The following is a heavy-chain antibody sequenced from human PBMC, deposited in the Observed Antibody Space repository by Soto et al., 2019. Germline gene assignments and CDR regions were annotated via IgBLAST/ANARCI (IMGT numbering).Heavy chain of an antibody. Sequence: ASVKVSCKASGGTFSSDAISWVRQAPGQGLEWMGGIIPIFGTANYAQKFQGRVTITADESTSTAYMELSSLRSEDTAVYYCARSDYYDSSGSLAYWGQGTLVTVSS. J-gene: IGHJ4*02. CDR2: IIPIFGTA. CDR3: ARSDYYDSSGSLAY. D-gene: IGHD3-22*01. V-gene: IGHV1-69*13. CDR1: GGTFSSDA.